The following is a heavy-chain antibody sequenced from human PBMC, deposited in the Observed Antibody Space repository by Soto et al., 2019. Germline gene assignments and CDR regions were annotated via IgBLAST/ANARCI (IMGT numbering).Heavy chain of an antibody. D-gene: IGHD2-15*01. CDR2: MNPNSGNT. CDR1: GYTFTSYD. CDR3: YSTLGYCSGGSCDYGDSDAFDI. V-gene: IGHV1-8*01. Sequence: ASVKVSCKASGYTFTSYDINWVRQATGQGLEWMGWMNPNSGNTGYAQKFQGRVTMTRNTSISTAYMELSSLRSEDTAVYYCYSTLGYCSGGSCDYGDSDAFDIWGQGTMVTVSS. J-gene: IGHJ3*02.